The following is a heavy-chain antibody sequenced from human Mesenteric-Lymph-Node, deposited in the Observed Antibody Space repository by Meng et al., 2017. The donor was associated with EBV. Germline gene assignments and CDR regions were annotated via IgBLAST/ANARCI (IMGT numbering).Heavy chain of an antibody. J-gene: IGHJ4*02. CDR2: IYHSGST. D-gene: IGHD3-10*01. CDR3: ARFQRFGDFD. V-gene: IGHV4-4*02. CDR1: GASISSDNW. Sequence: QMHLQEAGPGSVKPSGTLSLTGAVSGASISSDNWWSWVRQPPGKGLEWIGEIYHSGSTNYNPSLKSRVTISVDKSKRQFSLKLTSVTAADTAVYHCARFQRFGDFDWGQGTLVTVSS.